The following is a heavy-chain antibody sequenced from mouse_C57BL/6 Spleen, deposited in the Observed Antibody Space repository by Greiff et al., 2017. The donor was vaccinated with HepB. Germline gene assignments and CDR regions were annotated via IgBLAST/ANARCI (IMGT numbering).Heavy chain of an antibody. CDR3: ASPYYSSSYDYAMDY. CDR1: GFSLTSYG. D-gene: IGHD1-1*01. J-gene: IGHJ4*01. V-gene: IGHV2-2*02. Sequence: VKLVESGPGLVQPSQSLSITCTVSGFSLTSYGVHWVRQSPGKGLEWLGVIWSGGSTDYNAAFISRLSISKDNSKSQVFFKMNSLQDNDTAIYYCASPYYSSSYDYAMDYWGQGTSVTVAS. CDR2: IWSGGST.